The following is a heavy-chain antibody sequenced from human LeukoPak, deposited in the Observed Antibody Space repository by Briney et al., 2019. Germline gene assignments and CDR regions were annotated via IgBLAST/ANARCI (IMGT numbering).Heavy chain of an antibody. CDR1: GGTFSSYA. J-gene: IGHJ5*02. V-gene: IGHV1-69*05. CDR2: IIPIFGTA. CDR3: AREDYYDSSGYSPYNWFDP. Sequence: ASVKVSCXASGGTFSSYAISWVRQARGQGLEWMGRIIPIFGTANYAQKFQGRVTITTDESTSTAYMELSSLRSEDTAVYYCAREDYYDSSGYSPYNWFDPWGQGTLVTVSS. D-gene: IGHD3-22*01.